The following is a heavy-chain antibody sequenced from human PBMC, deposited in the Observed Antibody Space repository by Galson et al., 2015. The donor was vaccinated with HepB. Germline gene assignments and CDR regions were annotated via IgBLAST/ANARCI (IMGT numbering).Heavy chain of an antibody. D-gene: IGHD6-13*01. Sequence: SLRLSCAASGFTLSSYAMHWVRQAPGKGLEWVSSISSTYRYINYADSVKGRFTVSRDNAKNSLYLQMNSLRAGDTAVYYCTTDSTSWYTVKVGEYFHHWGQGTLVTVSS. V-gene: IGHV3-21*01. J-gene: IGHJ1*01. CDR2: ISSTYRYI. CDR3: TTDSTSWYTVKVGEYFHH. CDR1: GFTLSSYA.